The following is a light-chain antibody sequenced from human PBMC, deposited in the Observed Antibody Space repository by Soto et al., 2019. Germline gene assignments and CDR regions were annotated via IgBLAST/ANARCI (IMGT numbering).Light chain of an antibody. J-gene: IGLJ1*01. Sequence: QSALTQPPSASGSPGQSVTISCTGVRSDVGGKNYVSWYQQHPGKAPQLMIYEVSKRASGVPDRFSGSKSGNTASLTISGLQAEDEADYYCCSYAGSYTYVFGTGTKLTVL. CDR2: EVS. CDR3: CSYAGSYTYV. CDR1: RSDVGGKNY. V-gene: IGLV2-8*01.